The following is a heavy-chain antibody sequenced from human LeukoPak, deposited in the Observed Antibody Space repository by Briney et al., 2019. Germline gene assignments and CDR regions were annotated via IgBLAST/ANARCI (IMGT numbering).Heavy chain of an antibody. CDR1: RFTFTAYS. D-gene: IGHD4-17*01. Sequence: GGSLRLSCAASRFTFTAYSMNWVRQAPGKGLEWVSYISSSNRTIYYADSVKGRFTISRDNAKNSLYLQMNSLRAEDTAVYYCATALDYGDSRDYWGQGTLVTVS. CDR2: ISSSNRTI. CDR3: ATALDYGDSRDY. V-gene: IGHV3-48*04. J-gene: IGHJ4*02.